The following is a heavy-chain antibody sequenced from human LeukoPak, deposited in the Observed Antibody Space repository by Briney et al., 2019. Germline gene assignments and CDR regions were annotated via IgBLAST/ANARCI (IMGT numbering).Heavy chain of an antibody. Sequence: PSETLSLTCTVSGGSISSSSYYWGWIRQPPGKGLEWIGSIRYSGSTYYNPSLKSRVTISVDTSKNQFSQKLSSVTAADTAVYYCADYDFWSGFYYMDVWGKGTTVTVSS. J-gene: IGHJ6*03. D-gene: IGHD3-3*01. CDR1: GGSISSSSYY. CDR3: ADYDFWSGFYYMDV. V-gene: IGHV4-39*01. CDR2: IRYSGST.